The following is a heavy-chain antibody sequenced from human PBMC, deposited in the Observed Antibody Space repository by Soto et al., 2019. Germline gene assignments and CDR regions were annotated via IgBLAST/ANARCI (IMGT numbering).Heavy chain of an antibody. Sequence: QVQLQESGPGLMTPSQTLSLTCTVSGGSISGSSFYWSWIRQHPGKGLEWMGYIHYSGSTYYNPSLRSRVSMSVDTSTNQFSLELSSVTAADTAVYYCARERPGYSGYAANWGQGTLVTVSS. D-gene: IGHD5-12*01. CDR2: IHYSGST. V-gene: IGHV4-31*03. J-gene: IGHJ4*02. CDR3: ARERPGYSGYAAN. CDR1: GGSISGSSFY.